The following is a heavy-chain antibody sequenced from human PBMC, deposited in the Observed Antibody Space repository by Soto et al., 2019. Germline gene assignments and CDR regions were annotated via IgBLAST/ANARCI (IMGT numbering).Heavy chain of an antibody. J-gene: IGHJ3*02. CDR1: GDSISSYY. V-gene: IGHV4-59*01. CDR3: AREGYSRSWYAWGAFEI. Sequence: QVQLQESGPGLVKPSETLSLTCTVSGDSISSYYWSWIRQPPGKGLEWIGYIYYSGSTNYNPSLKXRXTXSXXTSKNQFSLKLSSVTAADTAVYYCAREGYSRSWYAWGAFEIWGQGTMVTVSS. D-gene: IGHD6-13*01. CDR2: IYYSGST.